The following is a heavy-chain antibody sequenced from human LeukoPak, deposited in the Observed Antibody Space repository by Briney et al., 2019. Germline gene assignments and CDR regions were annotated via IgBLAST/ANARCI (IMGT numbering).Heavy chain of an antibody. Sequence: GGSLRLSCAVSGFTFSSYAMSRVRQAPGKGLEWVSAISGCGGGTYYADSVKGRFTISRDNSKNTLYLQMNSLRAEDTAVYYCAKPRGYYDILTGLFDYWGQGTLVTVSS. CDR3: AKPRGYYDILTGLFDY. V-gene: IGHV3-23*01. J-gene: IGHJ4*02. CDR2: ISGCGGGT. D-gene: IGHD3-9*01. CDR1: GFTFSSYA.